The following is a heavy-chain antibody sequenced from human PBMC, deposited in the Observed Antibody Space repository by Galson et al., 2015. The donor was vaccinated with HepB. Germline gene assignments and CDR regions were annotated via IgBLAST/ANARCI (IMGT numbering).Heavy chain of an antibody. CDR1: GYSFSNYG. Sequence: SVKVSCKASGYSFSNYGVTWVRQAPGQGLEWMGWISANNGNTNYAQKFQERLTMTTDTSTSTAYMELRSLRSDDTAVYYCAKDQDSRSWYDAHDIWGQGSMVIVSS. D-gene: IGHD6-13*01. CDR3: AKDQDSRSWYDAHDI. CDR2: ISANNGNT. J-gene: IGHJ3*02. V-gene: IGHV1-18*01.